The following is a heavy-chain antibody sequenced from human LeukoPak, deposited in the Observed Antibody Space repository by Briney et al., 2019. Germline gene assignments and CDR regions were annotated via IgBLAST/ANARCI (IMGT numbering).Heavy chain of an antibody. V-gene: IGHV4-4*07. CDR2: VYTSGST. J-gene: IGHJ6*03. D-gene: IGHD2-2*01. CDR3: ARAPGYCSTTSCEYYYYMDV. Sequence: SETLSLTCTVSGGSLSSYYWSWIRQPAGKGLEWIGRVYTSGSTNYNPSLKSRVTMSIDTSKNQFSLEVSSVTAADTAVYYCARAPGYCSTTSCEYYYYMDVWGKGTTVTVSS. CDR1: GGSLSSYY.